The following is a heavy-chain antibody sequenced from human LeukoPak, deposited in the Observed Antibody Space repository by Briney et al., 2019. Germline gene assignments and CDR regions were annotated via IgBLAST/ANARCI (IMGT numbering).Heavy chain of an antibody. D-gene: IGHD4-17*01. CDR2: IYYSGST. V-gene: IGHV4-39*07. J-gene: IGHJ3*02. CDR3: ARDSRHYGDYSGDAFDI. Sequence: SETLSLTCTVSGGSISSSSYYWGWIRQPPGKGLEWIGSIYYSGSTYYNPSLKSRVTISVDTSKSQFSLKLSSVTAADTAVYYCARDSRHYGDYSGDAFDIWGQGTMVTVSS. CDR1: GGSISSSSYY.